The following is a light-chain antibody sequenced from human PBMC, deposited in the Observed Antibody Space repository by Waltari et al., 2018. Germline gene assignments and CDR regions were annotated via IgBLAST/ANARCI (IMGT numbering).Light chain of an antibody. V-gene: IGLV1-47*01. CDR1: NSNIGRNS. CDR3: AAWDDSLSVSYV. J-gene: IGLJ1*01. CDR2: RDD. Sequence: QSVLTQPPSVSGTPGQTVTISCFGTNSNIGRNSVFWYQPLPGTAPKLLIYRDDQRPSRVPDRFSGSKSGTSASPAIRGLRSEDEADYYCAAWDDSLSVSYVFGSGTKVTV.